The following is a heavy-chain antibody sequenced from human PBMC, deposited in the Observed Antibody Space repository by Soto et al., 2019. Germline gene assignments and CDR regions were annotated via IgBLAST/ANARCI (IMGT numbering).Heavy chain of an antibody. J-gene: IGHJ4*02. CDR3: ARTSLRFRGPYYFDY. Sequence: GGSLRLSCAASGSTFSSYSMNWVRQAPGKGLEWVSSISSSSSYIYYADSVKGRFTISRDNAKNSLYLQMNSLRAEDTAVYYCARTSLRFRGPYYFDYWGQGTLVTVSS. D-gene: IGHD5-12*01. V-gene: IGHV3-21*01. CDR2: ISSSSSYI. CDR1: GSTFSSYS.